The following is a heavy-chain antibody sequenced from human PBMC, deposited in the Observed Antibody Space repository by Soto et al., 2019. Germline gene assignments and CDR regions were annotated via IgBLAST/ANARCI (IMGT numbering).Heavy chain of an antibody. CDR2: ISGYNGNT. CDR1: GYTFTNYG. V-gene: IGHV1-18*01. Sequence: VASVKVSCKASGYTFTNYGFSWVRQAPGQGLEWMGWISGYNGNTKYAEKFQGRVTMTTDTSTSTAHMELRSLRSDDTAVYYCAREGQAPYYYYGMDVWGQGTEVTVSS. J-gene: IGHJ6*02. CDR3: AREGQAPYYYYGMDV.